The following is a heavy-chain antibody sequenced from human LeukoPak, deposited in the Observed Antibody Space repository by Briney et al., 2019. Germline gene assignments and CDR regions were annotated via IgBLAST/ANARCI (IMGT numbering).Heavy chain of an antibody. CDR3: ARGDYDSSGYYFRLFDY. CDR2: IYYSGST. CDR1: GGSISSSSYY. V-gene: IGHV4-39*07. Sequence: SETLSLTCTVSGGSISSSSYYWGWIRQPPGKGLEWIGSIYYSGSTYYNPSLKSRVTISVDTSKNQFSLKLSSVTAADTAVYYCARGDYDSSGYYFRLFDYWSQGTLVTVSS. D-gene: IGHD3-22*01. J-gene: IGHJ4*02.